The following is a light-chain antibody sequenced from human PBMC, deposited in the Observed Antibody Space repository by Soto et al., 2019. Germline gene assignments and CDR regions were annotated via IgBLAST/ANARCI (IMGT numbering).Light chain of an antibody. Sequence: DIQMTQSPSTLSGSVGDRVTITCRASQNVFTWLAWYQHRPGKAPKLLISDASILESGVPSRFSGSGSGTEFTLTISSLQPDDFATYYCQQYNSYWTFGQGTKVDI. CDR1: QNVFTW. CDR3: QQYNSYWT. J-gene: IGKJ1*01. CDR2: DAS. V-gene: IGKV1-5*01.